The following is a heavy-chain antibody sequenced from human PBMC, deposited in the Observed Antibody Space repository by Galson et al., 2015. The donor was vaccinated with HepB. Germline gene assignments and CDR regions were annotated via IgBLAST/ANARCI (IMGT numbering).Heavy chain of an antibody. CDR2: IWYDGSNK. Sequence: SLRLSCAASGFTFSNYGMFWVRQAPGKGLEWVAVIWYDGSNKYYADSVKGRFIISRDNSKNTLYLQMSSLRAEDTAVYYCVKALNSSSWYVFDYWGQGTLVTVSS. CDR3: VKALNSSSWYVFDY. CDR1: GFTFSNYG. V-gene: IGHV3-33*06. J-gene: IGHJ4*02. D-gene: IGHD6-13*01.